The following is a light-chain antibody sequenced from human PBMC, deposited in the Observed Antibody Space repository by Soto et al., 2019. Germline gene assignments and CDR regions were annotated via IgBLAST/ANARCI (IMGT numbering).Light chain of an antibody. CDR2: ENI. Sequence: QSALTQPASVSGSPGQSITISCIGTSSDVGAYDLVSWYQQHPGTAPRLIIYENIRRPSTISSRFSGSKSGNTASLTISGLRAEDEANYHCCSYTTSSSYVFGAGTKLTVL. V-gene: IGLV2-14*02. CDR1: SSDVGAYDL. J-gene: IGLJ1*01. CDR3: CSYTTSSSYV.